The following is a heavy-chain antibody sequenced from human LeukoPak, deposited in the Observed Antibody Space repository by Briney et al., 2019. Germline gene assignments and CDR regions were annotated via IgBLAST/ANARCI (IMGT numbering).Heavy chain of an antibody. V-gene: IGHV4-34*01. CDR3: ARGDHIAARPFRFDY. CDR1: GGSFSGYY. D-gene: IGHD6-6*01. J-gene: IGHJ4*02. CDR2: INHSGST. Sequence: SETLSLSCAVYGGSFSGYYWNWIRQPPGKGLEWIGEINHSGSTNYNPSLKSRVTISADTPKNQFSLKLSSVTAADTAVYYCARGDHIAARPFRFDYWGQGTLVTVSS.